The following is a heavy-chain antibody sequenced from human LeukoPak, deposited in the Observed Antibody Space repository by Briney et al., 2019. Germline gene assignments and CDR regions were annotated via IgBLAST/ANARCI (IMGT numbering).Heavy chain of an antibody. CDR1: GDSVSSNSAA. V-gene: IGHV6-1*01. CDR3: ARWGATGTTRGFDP. Sequence: SQTLSLTCAISGDSVSSNSAAWNWIRQSPSRGLEWLGRTYYRSKWYNDYAVSAKSRITINPDTSKNQFSRHLNSVTPEDTAVYYCARWGATGTTRGFDPWGQGTLVTVSS. J-gene: IGHJ5*02. D-gene: IGHD1-1*01. CDR2: TYYRSKWYN.